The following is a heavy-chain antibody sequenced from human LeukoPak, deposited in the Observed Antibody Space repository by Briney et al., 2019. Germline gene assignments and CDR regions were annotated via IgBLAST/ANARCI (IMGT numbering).Heavy chain of an antibody. CDR1: GGSISSSSYY. J-gene: IGHJ4*02. V-gene: IGHV4-39*07. CDR2: IYYSGST. D-gene: IGHD6-19*01. Sequence: SETLSLTCTVSGGSISSSSYYWGWIRQPPGKGLEWIGSIYYSGSTYYNPSHKSRVTISVDTSKNQFSLKLSSVTAADTAVYYCAREPGIAVAVDYWGQGNPGDRLL. CDR3: AREPGIAVAVDY.